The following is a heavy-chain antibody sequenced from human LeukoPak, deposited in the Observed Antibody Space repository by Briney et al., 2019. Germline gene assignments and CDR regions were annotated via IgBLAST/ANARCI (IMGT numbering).Heavy chain of an antibody. V-gene: IGHV1-69*04. CDR1: GGTFSSYA. D-gene: IGHD1-20*01. CDR2: IIPIFGIA. J-gene: IGHJ5*02. CDR3: ARDRYNWNDDPNWFDP. Sequence: SVKVSCKASGGTFSSYAISWVRQAPGQGLELMGRIIPIFGIANYAQKFQGRVTITADKSTSTAYMELSSLRSEDTAVYYCARDRYNWNDDPNWFDPWGQGTLVTVSS.